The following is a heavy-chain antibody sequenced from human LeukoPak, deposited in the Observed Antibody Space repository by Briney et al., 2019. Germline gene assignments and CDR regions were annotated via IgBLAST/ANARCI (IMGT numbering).Heavy chain of an antibody. J-gene: IGHJ6*04. D-gene: IGHD2-2*01. Sequence: SETPSLTCAVYGGSFSGYYWSWIRQPPGKGLEWIGEINHSGSTNYNPSLKSRVTISVDTSKNQFSLKLSSVTAADTAVYYCAAEDSSTSSMDVWGKGTTVTVSS. CDR2: INHSGST. CDR3: AAEDSSTSSMDV. V-gene: IGHV4-34*01. CDR1: GGSFSGYY.